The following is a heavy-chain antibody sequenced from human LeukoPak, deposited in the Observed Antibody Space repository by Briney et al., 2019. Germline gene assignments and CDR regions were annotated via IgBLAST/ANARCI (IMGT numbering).Heavy chain of an antibody. J-gene: IGHJ4*02. CDR1: GFTFSSYA. CDR3: AKAPSRNSESYYFDY. CDR2: IGGSGGST. D-gene: IGHD1-26*01. V-gene: IGHV3-23*01. Sequence: GGSLRLSCAASGFTFSSYAMSWVRQAPGKGLEWVSPIGGSGGSTYYADSVKGRFTISRDNSKNTLYLQMNSLRAEDTAVYYCAKAPSRNSESYYFDYWGQGTLVTVSS.